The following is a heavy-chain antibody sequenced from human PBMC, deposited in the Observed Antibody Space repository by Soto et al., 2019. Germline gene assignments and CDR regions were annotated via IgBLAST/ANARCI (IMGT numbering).Heavy chain of an antibody. CDR3: ARDRVPTYYYDSSGQEY. CDR2: ISAYNGNT. V-gene: IGHV1-18*01. Sequence: ASVKVSCKASGYTFTSYGISWVRQAPGQGLEWMGWISAYNGNTNYAQKLQGRVTMTTDTSTSTAYMELRSLRSDDTAVYYCARDRVPTYYYDSSGQEYWGQGTLVTVSS. CDR1: GYTFTSYG. D-gene: IGHD3-22*01. J-gene: IGHJ4*02.